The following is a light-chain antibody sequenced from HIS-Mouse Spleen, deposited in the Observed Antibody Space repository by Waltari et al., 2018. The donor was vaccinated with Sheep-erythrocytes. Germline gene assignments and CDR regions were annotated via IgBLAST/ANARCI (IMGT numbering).Light chain of an antibody. V-gene: IGLV2-11*01. J-gene: IGLJ1*01. CDR2: DVS. Sequence: QSALTQPRSVSGSPCQSVTISCTGTSSDGGGYHYVSWYQQRPGKAPNLMIYDVSKRPSGVPDRFSGSKSGNTASLTISGLQSEDEADYYCCSYAGSYNHVFATGTKVTVL. CDR3: CSYAGSYNHV. CDR1: SSDGGGYHY.